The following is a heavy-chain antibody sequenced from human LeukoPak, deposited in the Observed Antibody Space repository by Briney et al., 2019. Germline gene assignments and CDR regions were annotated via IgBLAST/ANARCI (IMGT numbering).Heavy chain of an antibody. Sequence: ASVKVSCKASGYTFTSYDINWVRQATGQWLERMGWMNPNSGNTGYAQKFQGRVTMTRNTSISTAYMELSSLRSEDTAVYYCARGDSSGWYQSSLYYFDYWGQGTLVTVSS. CDR1: GYTFTSYD. J-gene: IGHJ4*02. CDR3: ARGDSSGWYQSSLYYFDY. V-gene: IGHV1-8*01. D-gene: IGHD6-19*01. CDR2: MNPNSGNT.